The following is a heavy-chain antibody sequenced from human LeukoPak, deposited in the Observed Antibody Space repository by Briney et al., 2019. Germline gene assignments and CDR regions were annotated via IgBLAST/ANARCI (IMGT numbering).Heavy chain of an antibody. CDR2: IYYTGNT. J-gene: IGHJ4*02. V-gene: IGHV4-59*08. CDR3: ARHECGGSCYPEDY. D-gene: IGHD2-15*01. Sequence: SETLSLTCTVPGGSISSYYWSWIRQPPGKGLEWIGYIYYTGNTNYNPSLESRVIISVDTSKNQFSLKLSSVTAADTAVYYCARHECGGSCYPEDYWGQGTLVTVSS. CDR1: GGSISSYY.